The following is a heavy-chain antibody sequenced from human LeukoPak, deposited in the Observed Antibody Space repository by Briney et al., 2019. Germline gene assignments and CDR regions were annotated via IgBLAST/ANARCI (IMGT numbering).Heavy chain of an antibody. CDR3: ARASYDSSGYYYGVFDY. D-gene: IGHD3-22*01. Sequence: PSETLSLTCAVYGGSFSGYYWSWIRQPPGKGLQWIGEINHSGSTNYNPSLKSRVTISVDTSKNQFSLKLSSVTAADTAVYYCARASYDSSGYYYGVFDYWGQGTLVTVSS. CDR2: INHSGST. V-gene: IGHV4-34*01. CDR1: GGSFSGYY. J-gene: IGHJ4*02.